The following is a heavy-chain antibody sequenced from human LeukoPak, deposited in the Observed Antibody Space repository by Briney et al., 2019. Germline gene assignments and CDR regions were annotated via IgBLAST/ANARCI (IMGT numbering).Heavy chain of an antibody. J-gene: IGHJ4*02. V-gene: IGHV4-61*02. CDR1: GGSISSGSYY. D-gene: IGHD3-3*01. CDR2: IYTSGST. Sequence: SETLSLTCTVSGGSISSGSYYWSWIRQPAGKGLEWIGRIYTSGSTNYNPSLKSRVTISVDTSKNQFSLKLSSVTAADTAVYYCARWRGMYFDYWGQGTLVTVSS. CDR3: ARWRGMYFDY.